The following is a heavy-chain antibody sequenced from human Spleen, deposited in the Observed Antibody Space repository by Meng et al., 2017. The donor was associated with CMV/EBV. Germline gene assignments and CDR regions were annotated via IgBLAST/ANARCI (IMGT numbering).Heavy chain of an antibody. CDR2: IKPNSGDT. J-gene: IGHJ4*02. V-gene: IGHV1-2*02. CDR3: ARVIAVAGTAPFDH. D-gene: IGHD6-19*01. Sequence: ASGYTFTAYHMHWVRQATGLGLEWIGWIKPNSGDTKTAQTFQCSVTMTSDTSISTVYMELRRLRSDDTAIYYCARVIAVAGTAPFDHWGQGTLVTVSS. CDR1: GYTFTAYH.